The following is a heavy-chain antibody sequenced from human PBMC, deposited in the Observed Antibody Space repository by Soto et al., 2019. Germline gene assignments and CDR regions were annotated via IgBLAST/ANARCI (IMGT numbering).Heavy chain of an antibody. CDR1: GFTFSSYG. CDR2: IWYDGSNK. D-gene: IGHD3-10*01. CDR3: ARDGQAYYYGSGSAHYYYYYGMDV. J-gene: IGHJ6*02. V-gene: IGHV3-33*08. Sequence: GGSLRLSCEASGFTFSSYGMHWVRQAPGKGLEWVAVIWYDGSNKYYADSVKGRFTISRDNSKNTLYLQMNSLRAEDTAVYYCARDGQAYYYGSGSAHYYYYYGMDVWGQGTTVTVSS.